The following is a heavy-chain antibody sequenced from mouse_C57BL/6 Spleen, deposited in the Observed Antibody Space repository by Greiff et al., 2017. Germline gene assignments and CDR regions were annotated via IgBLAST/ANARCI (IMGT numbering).Heavy chain of an antibody. CDR2: LLPGSGST. Sequence: VQLQESGAELMKPGASVKLSCKATGYTFTGYWIEWVKQRPGHGLEWIGELLPGSGSTNYNAKFQGKATFTADTSSNTAYIQLSSLTTEDSAIYYCAVYDGSPGYFDVWGTGTTVTVSA. V-gene: IGHV1-9*01. CDR3: AVYDGSPGYFDV. CDR1: GYTFTGYW. J-gene: IGHJ1*03. D-gene: IGHD2-3*01.